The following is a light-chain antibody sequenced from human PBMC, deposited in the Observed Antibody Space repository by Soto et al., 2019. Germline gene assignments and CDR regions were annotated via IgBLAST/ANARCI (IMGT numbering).Light chain of an antibody. CDR1: SSNIGAGYD. J-gene: IGLJ2*01. CDR2: GNS. Sequence: QLVLTQPPSVSGAPGQRVTMSCTGSSSNIGAGYDVHWYQQLPGTAPKLLIYGNSNRPSGVPDRFSGSKSGTSASLAITGLQAEDEADYYCQSYDSSLSGSVFGGGPKLTVL. V-gene: IGLV1-40*01. CDR3: QSYDSSLSGSV.